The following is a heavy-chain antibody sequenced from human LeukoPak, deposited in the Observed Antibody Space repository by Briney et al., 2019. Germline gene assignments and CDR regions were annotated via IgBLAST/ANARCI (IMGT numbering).Heavy chain of an antibody. CDR2: IRGGGAVA. J-gene: IGHJ4*02. CDR3: AKDSTEPWRWELPVFFDY. V-gene: IGHV3-23*01. Sequence: PGGSLRLSCAASGFTFDAYAMHWVRQAPGKGLEWVSVIRGGGAVAFYADSVKGRFTISRDNSRNTLYLQMNSLRAEDTAVYYCAKDSTEPWRWELPVFFDYGGQGTLVTVSS. CDR1: GFTFDAYA. D-gene: IGHD1-26*01.